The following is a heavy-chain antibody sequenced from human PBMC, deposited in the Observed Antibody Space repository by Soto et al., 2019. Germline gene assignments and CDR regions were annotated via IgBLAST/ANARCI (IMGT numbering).Heavy chain of an antibody. CDR3: TTLALRWGFDY. Sequence: WSLRLSCATSGFTFSNAWMSWVRQAPGKGLEWVGRIKSRTDGGTTDYAAPVKGRFTISRDDSKNTLYLQMNGLKTEDTAVYYCTTLALRWGFDYWGQGTLVTVSS. CDR2: IKSRTDGGTT. D-gene: IGHD4-17*01. V-gene: IGHV3-15*01. CDR1: GFTFSNAW. J-gene: IGHJ4*02.